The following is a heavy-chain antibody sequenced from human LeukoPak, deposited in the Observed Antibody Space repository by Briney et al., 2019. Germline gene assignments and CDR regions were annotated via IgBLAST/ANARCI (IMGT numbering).Heavy chain of an antibody. Sequence: PSETLSLTCTVSGGSISSSSYYWGWIRQPPGKGLEWIGSIYYSGSTYYNPSLKSRVTISVDTSKNQFSLKLSSVTAADTAVYYCAREGIGYSYGFSDYWGQGTLVTVSS. CDR1: GGSISSSSYY. J-gene: IGHJ4*02. V-gene: IGHV4-39*07. D-gene: IGHD5-18*01. CDR2: IYYSGST. CDR3: AREGIGYSYGFSDY.